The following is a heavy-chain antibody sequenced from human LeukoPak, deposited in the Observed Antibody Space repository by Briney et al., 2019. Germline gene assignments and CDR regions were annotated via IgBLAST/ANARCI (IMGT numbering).Heavy chain of an antibody. V-gene: IGHV3-33*01. CDR1: GFTFSSYS. CDR2: IWYDGSNK. Sequence: PGRSLRLSCAASGFTFSSYSMHWVRQAPGKGLEWVAVIWYDGSNKYYADSVKGRFTISRDNSKNTLYLQMNSLRAEDTAVYYCARGAPVVVVAATADYYYGMDVWGKGTTVTVSS. CDR3: ARGAPVVVVAATADYYYGMDV. D-gene: IGHD2-15*01. J-gene: IGHJ6*04.